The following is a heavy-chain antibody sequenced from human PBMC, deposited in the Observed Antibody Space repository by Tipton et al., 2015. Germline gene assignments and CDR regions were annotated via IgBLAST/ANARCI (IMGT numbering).Heavy chain of an antibody. CDR2: ISHSGNT. D-gene: IGHD5-24*01. Sequence: TLSPTCAVSAYSISSDYYWGWIRQPPGKGLEWIGSISHSGNTYYNPSLKSRVTMSRDTSKNQFSLKLTSVTAADTAVYYRARDLEHGMDVWGHGTTVTVSS. CDR1: AYSISSDYY. V-gene: IGHV4-38-2*02. J-gene: IGHJ6*02. CDR3: ARDLEHGMDV.